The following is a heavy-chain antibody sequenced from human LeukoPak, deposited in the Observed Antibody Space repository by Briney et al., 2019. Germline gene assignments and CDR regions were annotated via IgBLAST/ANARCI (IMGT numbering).Heavy chain of an antibody. J-gene: IGHJ4*02. V-gene: IGHV3-21*04. D-gene: IGHD3-10*01. CDR2: ISSSSSYI. Sequence: PGGSLRLSCAASGFTFSSYSMNWVRQAPGKGLEWVSSISSSSSYIYYADSVKGRFTISRDNAKNSLYLQMNSLRAEDTTVYYCANYYGSGSQPLLDWGQGTLVTVSS. CDR3: ANYYGSGSQPLLD. CDR1: GFTFSSYS.